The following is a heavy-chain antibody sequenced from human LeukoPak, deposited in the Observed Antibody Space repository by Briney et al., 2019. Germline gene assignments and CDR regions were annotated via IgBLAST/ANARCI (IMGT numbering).Heavy chain of an antibody. CDR1: GGSFSGYY. CDR3: ARDTGDYSNSHAFDI. D-gene: IGHD4-11*01. J-gene: IGHJ3*02. Sequence: PSETLSLTCAVYGGSFSGYYWSWIRQHPGKGLEWIGYIYYSGSTYYNPSLKSRVTISVDTSKNQFSLKLSSVTAADTAVYYCARDTGDYSNSHAFDIWGQGTMVTVS. CDR2: IYYSGST. V-gene: IGHV4-31*11.